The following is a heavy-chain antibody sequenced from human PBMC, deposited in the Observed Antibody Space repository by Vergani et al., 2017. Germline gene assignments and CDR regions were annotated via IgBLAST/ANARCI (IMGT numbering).Heavy chain of an antibody. CDR3: VRVKGSNWNDHLYDI. J-gene: IGHJ3*02. V-gene: IGHV3-72*01. CDR1: GFIFSDHY. Sequence: EVQLVESGGGIVQPGGSLRLSCAASGFIFSDHYMDWVRQAPGKGLEWVGRIRNKANDYTTQYAASVKGRFTISRDDSKSYLYLQMNSLQTEDTALYYCVRVKGSNWNDHLYDIWGQGTLVTVSS. D-gene: IGHD1-1*01. CDR2: IRNKANDYTT.